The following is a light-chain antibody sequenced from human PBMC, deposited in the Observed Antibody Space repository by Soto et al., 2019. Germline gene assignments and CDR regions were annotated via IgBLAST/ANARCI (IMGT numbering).Light chain of an antibody. Sequence: QSALTQPPSASGSPGQSVTISCTGTSSDVGGYKYVSWYQQHPGKAPKLMIFEVSRRPSGVPDRFSGSKSGNTASLTVSGLQAEDEADYYCSSYAGRNTWVFGGGTKVT. CDR1: SSDVGGYKY. V-gene: IGLV2-8*01. J-gene: IGLJ3*02. CDR3: SSYAGRNTWV. CDR2: EVS.